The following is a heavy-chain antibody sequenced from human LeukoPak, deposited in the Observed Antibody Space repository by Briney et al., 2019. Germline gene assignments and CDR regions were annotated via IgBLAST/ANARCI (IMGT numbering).Heavy chain of an antibody. V-gene: IGHV3-33*01. CDR3: ARDYCGGDCYRFDY. J-gene: IGHJ4*02. CDR2: IWYDGSNK. Sequence: AGGSLRLSCAASGFTFSSYGMHWVRQAPGKGLEWVAVIWYDGSNKYYADSVKGRFTISRDNSKNTLYLQMNSLRAEDTAVYYCARDYCGGDCYRFDYWGQGTLVTVSS. CDR1: GFTFSSYG. D-gene: IGHD2-21*02.